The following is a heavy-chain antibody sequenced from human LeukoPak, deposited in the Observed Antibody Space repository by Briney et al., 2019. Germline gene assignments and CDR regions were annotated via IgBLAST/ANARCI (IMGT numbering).Heavy chain of an antibody. CDR1: GFTFSSYS. J-gene: IGHJ4*02. CDR3: ARVGGIAVAGPDY. Sequence: GGSLRLSCAASGFTFSSYSMNWVRQAPGKGLEWVSYISSSSSTIYYADSVKGRFTISRDNAKNSLYLQMNSLRAEDTAVYYCARVGGIAVAGPDYRGQGTLVTVSS. V-gene: IGHV3-48*04. D-gene: IGHD6-19*01. CDR2: ISSSSSTI.